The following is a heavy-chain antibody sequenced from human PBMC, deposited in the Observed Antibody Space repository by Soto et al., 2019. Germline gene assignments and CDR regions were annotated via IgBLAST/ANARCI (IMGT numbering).Heavy chain of an antibody. V-gene: IGHV3-23*01. CDR1: GFAFNDCA. J-gene: IGHJ4*02. Sequence: EVQLLESGGDLVLPGGSLRLSCAASGFAFNDCAMNWVRQAPGKGPEWLSTISGSGDKTFHSDSVKGRFNISRDNSNNKMFLQMNSLRAEDTAIYYCAKGASHAPFEKWGRGTLVTVSS. CDR3: AKGASHAPFEK. CDR2: ISGSGDKT.